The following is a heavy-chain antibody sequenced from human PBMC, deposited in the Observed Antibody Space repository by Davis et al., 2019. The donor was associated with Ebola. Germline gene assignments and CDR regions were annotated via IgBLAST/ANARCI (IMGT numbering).Heavy chain of an antibody. D-gene: IGHD1-14*01. CDR2: INAGNGNT. CDR3: AKVGKNLPANH. J-gene: IGHJ5*02. V-gene: IGHV1-3*01. CDR1: GHSFTSYA. Sequence: ASVKVSCKASGHSFTSYAIHWVRQAPGQRLEWMGWINAGNGNTKYSQKFQDRVTISRDTSATTAYMELNSLRSEDTAVYYCAKVGKNLPANHWGQGTLVTVSS.